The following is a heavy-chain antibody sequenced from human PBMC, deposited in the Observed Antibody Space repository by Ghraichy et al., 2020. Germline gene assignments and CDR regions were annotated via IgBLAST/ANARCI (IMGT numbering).Heavy chain of an antibody. V-gene: IGHV3-33*01. Sequence: GGSLRLSCAASGFTFSSYGMHWVRQAPGKGLEWVAVIWYDGSNKYYADSVKGRFTISRDNSKNTLYLQMNSLRAEDTAVYYCVRDRITMVRGVILYYYGMDVWGQGTTVTVSS. CDR3: VRDRITMVRGVILYYYGMDV. CDR1: GFTFSSYG. J-gene: IGHJ6*02. D-gene: IGHD3-10*01. CDR2: IWYDGSNK.